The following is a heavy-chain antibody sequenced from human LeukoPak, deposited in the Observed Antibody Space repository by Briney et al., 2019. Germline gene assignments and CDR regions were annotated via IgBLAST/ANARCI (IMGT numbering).Heavy chain of an antibody. J-gene: IGHJ6*03. CDR3: ARLYYYDSTPEIYYYMDV. D-gene: IGHD3-22*01. Sequence: SETLSLTCDLYGGSFRRYAWSWTRQPPAKGLEWIGEINQSGITNYNPSPKRRVPISVDTSKNQFSLKLTSVTAADTAVYYCARLYYYDSTPEIYYYMDVGGKGTTVPISS. CDR2: INQSGIT. V-gene: IGHV4-34*01. CDR1: GGSFRRYA.